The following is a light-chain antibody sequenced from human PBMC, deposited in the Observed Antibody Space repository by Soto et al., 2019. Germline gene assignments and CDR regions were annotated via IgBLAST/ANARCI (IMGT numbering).Light chain of an antibody. CDR3: MQGTHWPRT. CDR2: KVS. J-gene: IGKJ1*01. CDR1: QSLVYSDGNTF. V-gene: IGKV2-30*01. Sequence: DVVMTQSPLSLPVTLGQPASISCRSSQSLVYSDGNTFLNWFQQRPGQSSRRLIYKVSNRDSEDTEKFSGRGAGTDFTLKISRVEAEDVDVYYSMQGTHWPRTFGQGTSVEIK.